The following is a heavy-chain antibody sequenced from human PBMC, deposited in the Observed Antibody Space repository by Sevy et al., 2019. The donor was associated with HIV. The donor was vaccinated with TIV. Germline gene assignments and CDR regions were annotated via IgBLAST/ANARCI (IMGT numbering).Heavy chain of an antibody. J-gene: IGHJ4*02. Sequence: GGSLRLSCAASGLTFGSYAMSWVRQAPGKGLEWVSAISGSGGSTYYTDSVKGRFTISRDNSKNTLYLQMNSLRAEDTPLYYCAKLGAGDFDYWGQGTLVTVSS. D-gene: IGHD3-10*01. CDR2: ISGSGGST. V-gene: IGHV3-23*01. CDR3: AKLGAGDFDY. CDR1: GLTFGSYA.